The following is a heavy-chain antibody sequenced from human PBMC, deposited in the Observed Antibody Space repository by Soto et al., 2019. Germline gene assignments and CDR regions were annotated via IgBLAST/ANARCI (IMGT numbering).Heavy chain of an antibody. J-gene: IGHJ4*02. CDR1: GFTFSSYA. Sequence: QVQLVESGGGVVQPGRSLRLSCAASGFTFSSYAMHWVRQAPGKGLEWVAGISYDGSNKYYADSVKGRFTISRDNSKNTLYRQMNSLRAEDTAVYYCARSIAAAGRGYFDYWGQGTLVTVSS. V-gene: IGHV3-30-3*01. CDR2: ISYDGSNK. CDR3: ARSIAAAGRGYFDY. D-gene: IGHD6-13*01.